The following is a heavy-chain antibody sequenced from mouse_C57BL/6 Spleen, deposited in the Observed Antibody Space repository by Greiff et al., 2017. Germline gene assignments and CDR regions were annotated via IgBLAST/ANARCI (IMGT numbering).Heavy chain of an antibody. CDR1: GFTFSSYT. CDR2: ISGGGGNT. V-gene: IGHV5-9*01. J-gene: IGHJ2*01. Sequence: EVKLMESGGGLVKPGGSLKLSCAASGFTFSSYTMSWVRQTPEKRLAWVATISGGGGNTYYPDSVKGRFTISRDNAKNTLYLQMSSLRSEDTALYYCARGGYFDYWGQGTTLTVSS. CDR3: ARGGYFDY.